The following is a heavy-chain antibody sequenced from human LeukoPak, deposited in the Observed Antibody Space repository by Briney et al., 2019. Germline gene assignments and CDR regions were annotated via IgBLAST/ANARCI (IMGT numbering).Heavy chain of an antibody. CDR2: ISGYNGNT. J-gene: IGHJ4*02. D-gene: IGHD3-22*01. V-gene: IGHV1-18*01. CDR3: ARERGDDSSGSKLHYYFDY. Sequence: VASVKVSCKASGYTFTSYGISWVRQAPGQGLEWMGWISGYNGNTNYAQQKLQGRVTMTTDTSTSTAYMELRSLRSDDTAVYYCARERGDDSSGSKLHYYFDYWGQGTLVTVSS. CDR1: GYTFTSYG.